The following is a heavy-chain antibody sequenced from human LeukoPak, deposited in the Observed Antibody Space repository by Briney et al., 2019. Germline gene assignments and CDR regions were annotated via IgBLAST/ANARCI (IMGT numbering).Heavy chain of an antibody. V-gene: IGHV3-74*03. CDR3: ASSYSYGSCYYYYYMGV. CDR1: GFTFSSYW. J-gene: IGHJ6*03. Sequence: GGSLRLSCVASGFTFSSYWMHWVRQAPGKGLVWVSRINSDGSSTKCADSVKGRFTISRDNSKNTLYLQMNSLRAEDTAVYYWASSYSYGSCYYYYYMGVWGKGTTVTVS. D-gene: IGHD5-18*01. CDR2: INSDGSST.